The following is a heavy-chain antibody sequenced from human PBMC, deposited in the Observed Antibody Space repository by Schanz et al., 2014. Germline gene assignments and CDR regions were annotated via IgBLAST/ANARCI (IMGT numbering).Heavy chain of an antibody. CDR2: INPSSGTT. Sequence: QVQLVQSGVEVKRPGASVKVSCKASGYTFTTYYIHWVRQAPGQGLEWMGKINPSSGTTRIAQKFQGRVTMTRDTSTSTVYMELSSLRSEDTAVYYCARDGEAAAGCDYWGQGTLVTVSS. CDR1: GYTFTTYY. V-gene: IGHV1-46*03. D-gene: IGHD6-13*01. J-gene: IGHJ4*02. CDR3: ARDGEAAAGCDY.